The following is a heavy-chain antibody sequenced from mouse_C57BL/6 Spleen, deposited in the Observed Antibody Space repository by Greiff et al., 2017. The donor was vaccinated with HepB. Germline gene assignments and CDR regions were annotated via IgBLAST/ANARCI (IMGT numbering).Heavy chain of an antibody. D-gene: IGHD2-4*01. CDR2: ISYDGSN. CDR1: GYSITSGYY. CDR3: AREGDYDYDGFAY. J-gene: IGHJ3*01. Sequence: EVQLQESGPGLVKPSQSLSLTCSVTGYSITSGYYWNWIRQFPGNKLEWMGYISYDGSNNYNPSLKNRISITRDTSKNQFFLKLNSVTTEDTATYYCAREGDYDYDGFAYWGQGTLVTVSA. V-gene: IGHV3-6*01.